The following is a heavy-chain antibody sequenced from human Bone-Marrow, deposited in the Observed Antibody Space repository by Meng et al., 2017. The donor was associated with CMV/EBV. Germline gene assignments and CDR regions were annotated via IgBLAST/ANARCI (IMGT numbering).Heavy chain of an antibody. V-gene: IGHV4-59*01. CDR3: ARGRGDIVPALNY. D-gene: IGHD5-12*01. Sequence: SEPLSLTCTVSGGSISSYYWSWIRQPPGKGLEWIGYIYYSGSTNYNPSLKSRVTISVDTSKNQFSLKLSSVTAADTAVYYCARGRGDIVPALNYWGQGTLVTVSS. CDR1: GGSISSYY. J-gene: IGHJ4*02. CDR2: IYYSGST.